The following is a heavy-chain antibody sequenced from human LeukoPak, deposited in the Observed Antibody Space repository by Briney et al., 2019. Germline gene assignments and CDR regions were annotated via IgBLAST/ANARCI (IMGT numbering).Heavy chain of an antibody. CDR1: GFTFSSYA. Sequence: GGSLRLSCAASGFTFSSYAMSWVRQAPGKGLEWVSAISGSGSDTCYADSVKGRFTISRDNSKSTLYLQMNSLRAEDTAVYYCAKDLGGEGGSGFPGYWGRGTLVTVSS. V-gene: IGHV3-23*01. D-gene: IGHD3-10*01. J-gene: IGHJ4*02. CDR2: ISGSGSDT. CDR3: AKDLGGEGGSGFPGY.